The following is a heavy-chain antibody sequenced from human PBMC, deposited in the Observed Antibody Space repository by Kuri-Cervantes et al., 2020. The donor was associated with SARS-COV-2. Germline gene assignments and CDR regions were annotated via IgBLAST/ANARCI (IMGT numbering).Heavy chain of an antibody. D-gene: IGHD3-3*01. CDR1: GFTFDDYG. CDR3: AKDFWSGYYYFDY. V-gene: IGHV3-20*04. J-gene: IGHJ4*02. Sequence: GGSLRLSCAASGFTFDDYGMNWVRQAPGKGLEWVSGINWNGGSTYYADSVKGRFTISRDNSKNTLYLQMNSLRAEDTAVCYCAKDFWSGYYYFDYWGQGTLVTVSS. CDR2: INWNGGST.